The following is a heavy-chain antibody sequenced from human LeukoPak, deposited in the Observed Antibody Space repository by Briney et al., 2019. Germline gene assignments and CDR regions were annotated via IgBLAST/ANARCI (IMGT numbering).Heavy chain of an antibody. CDR2: IYHSGST. CDR3: ARALGGFVDY. Sequence: PSQTLSLTCTVSGGSVSSGGYYWSWIRQPPGKGLEWIGYIYHSGSTYYNPSLKSRVTISVDRSKNQFSLKLSSVTAADTAVYYCARALGGFVDYWGQGTLVTVSS. J-gene: IGHJ4*02. D-gene: IGHD3-16*01. CDR1: GGSVSSGGYY. V-gene: IGHV4-30-2*01.